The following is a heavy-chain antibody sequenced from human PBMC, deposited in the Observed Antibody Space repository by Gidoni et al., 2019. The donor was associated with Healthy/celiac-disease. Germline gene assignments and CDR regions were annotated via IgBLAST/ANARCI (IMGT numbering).Heavy chain of an antibody. J-gene: IGHJ2*01. V-gene: IGHV3-23*01. CDR2: ISGSGGST. D-gene: IGHD3-22*01. CDR1: GFTFSSYA. Sequence: EVQLLESGGGLVQPGGSLRLSCAASGFTFSSYAMSWVRQAPGKGLEWVSAISGSGGSTYYADSVKGRFTISRDNSKNTLYLQMNSLRAEDTAVYYCAKGRHYYDSSGYYYPTTDWYFDLWGRGTLVTVSS. CDR3: AKGRHYYDSSGYYYPTTDWYFDL.